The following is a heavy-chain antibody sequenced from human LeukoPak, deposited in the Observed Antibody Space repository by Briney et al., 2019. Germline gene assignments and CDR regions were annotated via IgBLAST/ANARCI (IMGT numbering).Heavy chain of an antibody. V-gene: IGHV4-59*01. CDR3: ARTRRHYYGSGKNVNSWPAGLDV. J-gene: IGHJ6*02. CDR1: GDSFSSYY. D-gene: IGHD3-10*01. Sequence: SETLSLTCTVSGDSFSSYYWTWIRQPPGKGLEWIVYSDSSKYNPSLKSRVTISTDTSKRHFSLTLSSVTAADSAVYYCARTRRHYYGSGKNVNSWPAGLDVWGQGTTVTVS. CDR2: SDSS.